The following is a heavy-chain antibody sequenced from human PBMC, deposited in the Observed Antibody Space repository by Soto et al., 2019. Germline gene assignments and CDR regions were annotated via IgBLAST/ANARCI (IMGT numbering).Heavy chain of an antibody. Sequence: KTSETLSLTCAVYGGSFSGYYWSWIRQPPGKGLEWIGEINHSGSTNYNPSLKSRVTISVDTSKNQFSLKLSSVTAADTAVYYCARALGYCTNGVCYRRRFYYYYYGMDVWGQGTTVTVSS. D-gene: IGHD2-8*01. CDR3: ARALGYCTNGVCYRRRFYYYYYGMDV. CDR2: INHSGST. J-gene: IGHJ6*02. V-gene: IGHV4-34*01. CDR1: GGSFSGYY.